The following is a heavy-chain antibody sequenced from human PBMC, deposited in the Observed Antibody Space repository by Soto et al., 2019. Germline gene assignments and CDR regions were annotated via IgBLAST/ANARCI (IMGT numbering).Heavy chain of an antibody. CDR2: LNPNRGNA. CDR3: ASSPLAAAGTKSAFDI. D-gene: IGHD6-13*01. CDR1: GYTFTSYD. J-gene: IGHJ3*02. Sequence: ASVKVSCKASGYTFTSYDINWVRQATGQGLEWMAWLNPNRGNAGYAQKFQGRITVTMDASRATAYMELSSLRSEDTAVFYCASSPLAAAGTKSAFDIWGQGTMVTVSS. V-gene: IGHV1-8*01.